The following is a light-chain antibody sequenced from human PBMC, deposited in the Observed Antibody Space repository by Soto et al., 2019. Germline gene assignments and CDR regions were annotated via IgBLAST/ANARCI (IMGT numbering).Light chain of an antibody. J-gene: IGLJ2*01. CDR2: GNS. CDR3: QSYDSSLSGYVV. CDR1: SSNIGAGYD. V-gene: IGLV1-40*01. Sequence: QAVVTQPPSVSGAPGQRVTISCTGSSSNIGAGYDVHWYQQLPGTAPKLLIYGNSNRPSGVPDRFSGSKSGTSASLAITGLQAEDEADYYCQSYDSSLSGYVVFGGGPSSPS.